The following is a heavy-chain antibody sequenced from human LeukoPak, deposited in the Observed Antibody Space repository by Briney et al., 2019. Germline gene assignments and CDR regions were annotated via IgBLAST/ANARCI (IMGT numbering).Heavy chain of an antibody. Sequence: SGPTLVKPTQTLTLTCTFSGFSLSTSGVGVGWIRQPPGKALEWLALIYWNDDKRYSPSLKSRLTITKDTSKNQVVLTMTNMDPVDTATYYCVHKTYYYDSGGYYYVDAFDIWGQGTVVTVSS. J-gene: IGHJ3*02. CDR1: GFSLSTSGVG. D-gene: IGHD3-22*01. V-gene: IGHV2-5*01. CDR2: IYWNDDK. CDR3: VHKTYYYDSGGYYYVDAFDI.